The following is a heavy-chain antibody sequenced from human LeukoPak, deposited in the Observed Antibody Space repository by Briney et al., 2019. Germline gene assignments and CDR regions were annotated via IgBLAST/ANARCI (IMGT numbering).Heavy chain of an antibody. D-gene: IGHD2-2*01. CDR2: IIPILGIA. Sequence: SVKVSCKASGGTFSSYTISWVRQAPGQGLEWMGRIIPILGIANYAQKFQGRVTITADKSTSTAYMELSSLRSKDTAVYYCARGTIGYGSSISCTGLDPCGQGNLVTVSS. CDR3: ARGTIGYGSSISCTGLDP. V-gene: IGHV1-69*02. CDR1: GGTFSSYT. J-gene: IGHJ5*02.